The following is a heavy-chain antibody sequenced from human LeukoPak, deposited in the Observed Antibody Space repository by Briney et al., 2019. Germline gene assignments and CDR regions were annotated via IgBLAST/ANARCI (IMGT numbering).Heavy chain of an antibody. CDR3: AKKWSGDYDSSGVNDAFDI. CDR2: IRYHGSDK. CDR1: AFTFRSYG. J-gene: IGHJ3*02. D-gene: IGHD3-22*01. V-gene: IGHV3-30*02. Sequence: GGSQRLSCAASAFTFRSYGMHWVRQAPGKGLEWVAFIRYHGSDKYYADSVKDRFTISRDNSKNTLYLQMNSLRAEDTAVYYCAKKWSGDYDSSGVNDAFDIWGQGTMVTVSS.